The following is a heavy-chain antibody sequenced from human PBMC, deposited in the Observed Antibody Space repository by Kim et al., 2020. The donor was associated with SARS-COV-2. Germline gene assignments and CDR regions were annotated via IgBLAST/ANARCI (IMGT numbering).Heavy chain of an antibody. Sequence: GGSLRLSCAASGFTFSSYWMSWVRQAPGKGLEWVANIKQDGSEKYYVDSVKGRFTISRDNAKNSLYLQMNSLRAEDTAVYYCARDRGSSWFYYYYGMDVWGQGTTVTVSS. CDR2: IKQDGSEK. D-gene: IGHD6-13*01. CDR1: GFTFSSYW. CDR3: ARDRGSSWFYYYYGMDV. J-gene: IGHJ6*02. V-gene: IGHV3-7*01.